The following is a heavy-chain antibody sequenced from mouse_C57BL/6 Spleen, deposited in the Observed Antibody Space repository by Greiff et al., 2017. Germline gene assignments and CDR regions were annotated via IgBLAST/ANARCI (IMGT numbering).Heavy chain of an antibody. CDR2: IYPGDGDT. CDR1: GYAFSSYW. CDR3: AGIYYGNYAYYAMDY. Sequence: QVPLQQSGAELVKPGASVKISCKASGYAFSSYWMNWVKRRPGKGLEWIGQIYPGDGDTNYNGKFKGKATLTADKSTSTAYVQLNILTSEYSAIYFCAGIYYGNYAYYAMDYWGQGTSVTVSS. D-gene: IGHD2-1*01. V-gene: IGHV1-80*01. J-gene: IGHJ4*01.